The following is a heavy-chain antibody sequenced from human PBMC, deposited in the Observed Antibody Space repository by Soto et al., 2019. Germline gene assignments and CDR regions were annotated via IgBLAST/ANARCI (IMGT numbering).Heavy chain of an antibody. CDR1: GFTFSSYW. CDR3: VREVCSGGLCKVFDY. V-gene: IGHV3-74*01. J-gene: IGHJ4*02. Sequence: EVHLVESGGDLVQPGGSLRLSCAASGFTFSSYWMHWARQAPGKGLVWLSSIDGVGTVIPHADSVKGRFTVSRDNAKNTLSPQMNSLRAEDTAVYYCVREVCSGGLCKVFDYWGQGTPVTVSS. D-gene: IGHD2-15*01. CDR2: IDGVGTVI.